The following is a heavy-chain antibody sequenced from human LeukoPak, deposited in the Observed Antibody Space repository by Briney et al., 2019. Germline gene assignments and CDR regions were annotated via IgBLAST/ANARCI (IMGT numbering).Heavy chain of an antibody. CDR2: TYCSGST. CDR3: ARVYSSGWYYFDY. J-gene: IGHJ4*02. V-gene: IGHV4-59*01. CDR1: GGSISSYY. Sequence: PSETLSLTCTVSGGSISSYYWSWIRQPPGKGLEWIGYTYCSGSTNYNPSLKSRVTISVDTSKNQFSLKLSSVTAADTAVYYCARVYSSGWYYFDYWGQGTLVTVSS. D-gene: IGHD6-19*01.